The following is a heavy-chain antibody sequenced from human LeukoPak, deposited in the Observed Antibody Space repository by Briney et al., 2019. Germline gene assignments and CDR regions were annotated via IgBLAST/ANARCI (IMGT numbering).Heavy chain of an antibody. CDR3: TASPDYTTGTILPPWYFDL. CDR1: GGTFSTYA. CDR2: IIPIFGTA. D-gene: IGHD2-2*02. V-gene: IGHV1-69*13. J-gene: IGHJ2*01. Sequence: SVKVSCKASGGTFSTYAISWVRQAPGQGLEWMGGIIPIFGTANYAQKFQGRVTITADESTSTAYMELSSLRSEHTAMFYCTASPDYTTGTILPPWYFDLWGRGALVTASS.